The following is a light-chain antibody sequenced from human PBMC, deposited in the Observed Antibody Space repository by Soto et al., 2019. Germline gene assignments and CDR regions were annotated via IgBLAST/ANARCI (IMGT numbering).Light chain of an antibody. CDR1: QSVSSSY. CDR3: QQYGSSTET. V-gene: IGKV3-20*01. J-gene: IGKJ1*01. Sequence: EIVLTQSPGTLSLSPGERATLSCRASQSVSSSYLAWAQQKPCQAPRRPIYGASSRATGIPDRFSGSGSGTDFTLTISRLEPEDFAVYYCQQYGSSTETFGRGTKVNI. CDR2: GAS.